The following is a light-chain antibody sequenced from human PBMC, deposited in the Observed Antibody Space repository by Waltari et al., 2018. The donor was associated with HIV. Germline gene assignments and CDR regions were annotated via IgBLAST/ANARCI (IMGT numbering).Light chain of an antibody. J-gene: IGKJ5*01. Sequence: DIQMTQSPSSLSASVGHRVTITCQASQDISIHLNWYQQKSGKAPKLLIYDASNLETGVPSRFSGSGSGTDFTFTISSLQPEDIGTYYCQQYNNVPTFGQGTRLEIK. V-gene: IGKV1-33*01. CDR2: DAS. CDR1: QDISIH. CDR3: QQYNNVPT.